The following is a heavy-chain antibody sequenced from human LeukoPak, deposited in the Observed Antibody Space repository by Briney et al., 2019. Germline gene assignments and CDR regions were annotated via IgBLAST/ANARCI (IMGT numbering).Heavy chain of an antibody. CDR3: TTDSLGIAVADLDY. D-gene: IGHD6-19*01. CDR1: GFTFSNAW. J-gene: IGHJ4*02. Sequence: PGVSLRLSCVASGFTFSNAWMTWVRQAPGKGLEWVGGINSKTDGGTIDYAEPVKGRFTISSDDSKNTLYLQMNSLKTDATAVYYCTTDSLGIAVADLDYWGQGTLVTVSS. CDR2: INSKTDGGTI. V-gene: IGHV3-15*01.